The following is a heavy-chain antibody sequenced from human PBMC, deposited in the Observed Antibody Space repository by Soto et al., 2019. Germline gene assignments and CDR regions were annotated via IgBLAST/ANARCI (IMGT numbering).Heavy chain of an antibody. Sequence: QVQMVESGGGVVQPGRSLRLSCAASGFTFSSYGMHWVRQAPGKGLEWVAVISYDGSNKYYADSVKGRFTISRDNSKNTLYLQMNSLRAEDTAVYYCAKDYSGYDWNYCGQGTLVTVSS. CDR1: GFTFSSYG. V-gene: IGHV3-30*18. J-gene: IGHJ4*02. CDR3: AKDYSGYDWNY. D-gene: IGHD5-12*01. CDR2: ISYDGSNK.